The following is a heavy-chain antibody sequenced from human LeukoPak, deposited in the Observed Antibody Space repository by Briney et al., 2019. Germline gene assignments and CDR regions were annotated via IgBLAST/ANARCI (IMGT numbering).Heavy chain of an antibody. D-gene: IGHD6-13*01. CDR3: ARDATAAGSFDY. Sequence: PGGSLRLSCAASGFTFSNYWMSWVRQAPGRGLEWVSSISSSSNFIYYAGSLKGRFTISRDNAKNSLYLQMNSLRAEDTAVYYCARDATAAGSFDYWGLGTLVTVSS. J-gene: IGHJ4*02. V-gene: IGHV3-21*01. CDR2: ISSSSNFI. CDR1: GFTFSNYW.